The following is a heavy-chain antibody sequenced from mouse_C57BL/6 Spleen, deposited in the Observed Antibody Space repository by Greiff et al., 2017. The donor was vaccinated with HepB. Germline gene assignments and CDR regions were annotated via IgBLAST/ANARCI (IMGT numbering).Heavy chain of an antibody. D-gene: IGHD3-2*02. Sequence: QVQLQQSGAELVMPGASVKLSCKASGYTFTSYWMHWVKQRPGQGLEWIGEIDPSDSYTNYNQKFKGKSTLTVDKSSSTAYMQLSSLTSEDSAVYYCARSYRTAQALFDYWGQGTTLTVSS. J-gene: IGHJ2*01. V-gene: IGHV1-69*01. CDR3: ARSYRTAQALFDY. CDR1: GYTFTSYW. CDR2: IDPSDSYT.